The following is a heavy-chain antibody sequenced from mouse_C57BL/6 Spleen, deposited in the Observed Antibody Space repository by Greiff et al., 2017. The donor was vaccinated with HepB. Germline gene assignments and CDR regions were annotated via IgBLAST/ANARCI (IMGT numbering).Heavy chain of an antibody. CDR1: GYAFSSSW. Sequence: VQLVESGPELVKPGASVKISCKASGYAFSSSWMNWVKQRPGKGLEWIGRIYPGDGDTNYNGKFKGKATLTADKSSSTAYMQLRSLTSEDSAVYFCARYPLYYDYDWFAYWGQGTLVTVSA. V-gene: IGHV1-82*01. CDR3: ARYPLYYDYDWFAY. CDR2: IYPGDGDT. D-gene: IGHD2-4*01. J-gene: IGHJ3*01.